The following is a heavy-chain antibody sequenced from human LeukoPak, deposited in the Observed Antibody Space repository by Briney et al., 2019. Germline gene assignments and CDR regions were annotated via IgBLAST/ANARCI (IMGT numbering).Heavy chain of an antibody. CDR2: INPGGDNT. Sequence: ASVKVSCEASGYTFTNYYIHWVRQAPGQGLEWMGLINPGGDNTDYAQNFQGRVTMTRDTSTSTVYMGLSSLRSEDTAVYYCARIRDGYNDAYDIWGQGTMVTVSS. CDR3: ARIRDGYNDAYDI. J-gene: IGHJ3*02. D-gene: IGHD5-24*01. CDR1: GYTFTNYY. V-gene: IGHV1-46*01.